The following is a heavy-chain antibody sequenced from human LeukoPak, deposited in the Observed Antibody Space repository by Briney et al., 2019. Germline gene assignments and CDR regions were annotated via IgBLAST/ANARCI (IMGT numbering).Heavy chain of an antibody. V-gene: IGHV3-66*01. J-gene: IGHJ4*02. D-gene: IGHD2-8*01. Sequence: PGGSLRLSCAASGLTVSSYMSWVRQAPGKGLEWVSVIYSGGSIYYADSVKGRFTISRDKSKNTLYLQMNSLRAEDTAVYYCARDTVNGPFVISLDYWGQGALVTVSS. CDR2: IYSGGSI. CDR1: GLTVSSY. CDR3: ARDTVNGPFVISLDY.